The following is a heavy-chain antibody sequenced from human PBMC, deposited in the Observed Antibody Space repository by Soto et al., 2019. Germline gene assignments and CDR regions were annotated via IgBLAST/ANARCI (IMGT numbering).Heavy chain of an antibody. CDR2: ISSSSSTI. V-gene: IGHV3-48*02. D-gene: IGHD1-26*01. CDR1: GFTFSSYS. Sequence: SLRLSCAASGFTFSSYSMNWVRQAPGKGLEWVSYISSSSSTIYYADSVKGRFTISRDNAKNSLYLQMNSLRDEDTAVYYCARGSGSYYYYYGMDVWGQGTTVTVSS. CDR3: ARGSGSYYYYYGMDV. J-gene: IGHJ6*02.